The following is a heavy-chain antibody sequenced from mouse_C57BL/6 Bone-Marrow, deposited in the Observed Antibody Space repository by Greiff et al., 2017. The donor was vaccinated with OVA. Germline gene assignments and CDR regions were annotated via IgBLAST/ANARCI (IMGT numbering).Heavy chain of an antibody. J-gene: IGHJ2*01. D-gene: IGHD1-1*01. CDR1: GFTFSSYA. CDR2: ISDGGSYT. CDR3: ARDYGITTVEYFDY. Sequence: EVQRVESGGGLVKPGGSLKLSCAASGFTFSSYAMSWVRQTPEKRLEWVATISDGGSYTYYPDNVKGRFTISRDNAKNNLYLQMSHLKSEDTAMYYCARDYGITTVEYFDYWGQGTTLTVSS. V-gene: IGHV5-4*01.